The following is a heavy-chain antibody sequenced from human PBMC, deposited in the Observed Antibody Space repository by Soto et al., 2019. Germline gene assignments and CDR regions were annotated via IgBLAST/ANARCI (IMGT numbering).Heavy chain of an antibody. CDR3: AKSGYNWNDGFFDY. CDR1: GFIFSSYG. Sequence: QVQLVESGGGVVQPGRSLRLSCAASGFIFSSYGMHWVRQAPGKGLEWVAVISYDGINKYYSDSVKGRFTISRDNSKNPLYLQMNSLRAEDTAVYYCAKSGYNWNDGFFDYWGQGTLVTVSS. CDR2: ISYDGINK. V-gene: IGHV3-30*18. D-gene: IGHD1-1*01. J-gene: IGHJ4*02.